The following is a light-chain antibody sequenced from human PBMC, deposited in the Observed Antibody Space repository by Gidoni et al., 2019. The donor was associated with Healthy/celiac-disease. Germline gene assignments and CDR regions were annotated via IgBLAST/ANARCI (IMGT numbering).Light chain of an antibody. Sequence: ATQMTPSPSPLSASVGDSVPITCRASQGIRNVLGWYQQKPGKAPKLLIYAASSLQSGVPSRFSGSGAGTDFTLTISSLQPEDFATYYCLQNYNYPRTFGQGTKVEIK. CDR1: QGIRNV. V-gene: IGKV1-6*01. J-gene: IGKJ1*01. CDR3: LQNYNYPRT. CDR2: AAS.